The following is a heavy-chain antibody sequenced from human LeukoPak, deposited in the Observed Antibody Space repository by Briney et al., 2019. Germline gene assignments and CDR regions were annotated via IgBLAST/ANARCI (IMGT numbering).Heavy chain of an antibody. D-gene: IGHD6-19*01. J-gene: IGHJ4*02. CDR1: GFTVSSNY. V-gene: IGHV3-66*02. CDR3: ARDLAVAANLGFDY. Sequence: PVGSLRLSCAASGFTVSSNYMSWVRQAPGKGLEWVSVIYSGGSTYYADSVKGRFTISRDNSKNTLYLQMNSLRAEDTAVYYCARDLAVAANLGFDYWGQGTLVTVSS. CDR2: IYSGGST.